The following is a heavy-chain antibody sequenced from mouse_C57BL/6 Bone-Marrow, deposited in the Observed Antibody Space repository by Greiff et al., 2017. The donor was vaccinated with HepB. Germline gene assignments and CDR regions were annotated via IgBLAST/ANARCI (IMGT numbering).Heavy chain of an antibody. Sequence: EVQGVESGEGLVKPGGSLKLSCAASGFTFSSYAMSWVRQTPEKRLEWVAYISSGGDYIYYADTVKGRFTISRDNARNTLYLQMSSLKSEDTAMYYCTRGAYGSSYEGWFAYWGQGTLVTGSA. CDR2: ISSGGDYI. V-gene: IGHV5-9-1*02. CDR3: TRGAYGSSYEGWFAY. CDR1: GFTFSSYA. D-gene: IGHD1-1*01. J-gene: IGHJ3*01.